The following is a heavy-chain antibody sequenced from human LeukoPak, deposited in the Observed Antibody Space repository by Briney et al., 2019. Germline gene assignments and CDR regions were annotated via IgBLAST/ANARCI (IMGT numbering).Heavy chain of an antibody. V-gene: IGHV4-59*08. Sequence: SETLSLTCVVSGGSISSYYWSWIRQPPGKGLEWIGYIYYSGSTNYNPSLKSRVTISVDTSKNQFSLKMSSVTAADTAVYYCASSMITWGGVISNWFDPWGQGTPVTVSS. J-gene: IGHJ5*02. D-gene: IGHD3-16*01. CDR3: ASSMITWGGVISNWFDP. CDR2: IYYSGST. CDR1: GGSISSYY.